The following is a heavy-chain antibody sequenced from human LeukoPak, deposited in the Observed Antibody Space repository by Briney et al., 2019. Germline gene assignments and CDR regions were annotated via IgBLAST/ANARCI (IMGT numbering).Heavy chain of an antibody. CDR2: ISSSSSYI. CDR1: GFTFSSYS. CDR3: ARGDIVVVPAALDYGMDV. V-gene: IGHV3-21*01. Sequence: PGGSLRLSCGASGFTFSSYSMNWVHQAPGKGLEWVSSISSSSSYIYYADSVKGRFTISRDNVKNSLYLQMNSLRAEDTAVYYCARGDIVVVPAALDYGMDVWGQGTTVTVSS. D-gene: IGHD2-2*01. J-gene: IGHJ6*02.